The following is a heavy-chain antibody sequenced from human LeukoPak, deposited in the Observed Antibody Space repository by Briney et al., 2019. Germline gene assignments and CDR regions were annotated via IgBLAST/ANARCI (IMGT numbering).Heavy chain of an antibody. D-gene: IGHD6-6*01. CDR2: ISAYNGNT. CDR3: ARAGTTSSSTPDY. Sequence: ASVKVSCKASGYTFSTYGITWVRQAPGQGLEWMGWISAYNGNTNYAQKFQGRVTMTTDTPASTAYMELRSLRSDDTAVYYCARAGTTSSSTPDYWGQGTLVTVSS. V-gene: IGHV1-18*01. J-gene: IGHJ4*02. CDR1: GYTFSTYG.